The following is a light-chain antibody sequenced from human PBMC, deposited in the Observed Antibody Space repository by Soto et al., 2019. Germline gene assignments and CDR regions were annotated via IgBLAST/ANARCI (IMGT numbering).Light chain of an antibody. CDR2: GAS. Sequence: EIVLTQSPGTLSLSPGERATLSCRASQSVSSSYLAWYQQKPGQAPRLRIYGASSRATGIPDRFSGSGSGTDFTLTISRLEPEDFAVYFCLQYGSSPPYTFGQGTKLESK. CDR1: QSVSSSY. J-gene: IGKJ2*01. CDR3: LQYGSSPPYT. V-gene: IGKV3-20*01.